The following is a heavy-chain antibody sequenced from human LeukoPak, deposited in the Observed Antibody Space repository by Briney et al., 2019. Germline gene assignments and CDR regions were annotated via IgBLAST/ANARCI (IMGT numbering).Heavy chain of an antibody. CDR1: GGSISSYY. Sequence: SETLSLTCTVSGGSISSYYWSWIRQPPGKGLEWIGYIYYSGSTNYNPSLKSRVTISVDTSKNQFSLKLSSVTAADTAVYYCARDPTGSAGFNWFDPWGQGTLVTVSS. V-gene: IGHV4-59*01. D-gene: IGHD3-10*01. CDR3: ARDPTGSAGFNWFDP. CDR2: IYYSGST. J-gene: IGHJ5*02.